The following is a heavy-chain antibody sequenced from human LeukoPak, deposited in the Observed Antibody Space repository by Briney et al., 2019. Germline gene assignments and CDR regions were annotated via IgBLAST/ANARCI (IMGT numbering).Heavy chain of an antibody. Sequence: GGSLRLSCAASGFTFSSYAMNWVRQAPGKGLEWVSSICSGGDTYYVDSVKGRFTISRDNSKNTLYLQMNSLRDEDTAMYFCAKYFYSVDDFRPGRRYFDFWGQGTLVTVSS. D-gene: IGHD3/OR15-3a*01. CDR3: AKYFYSVDDFRPGRRYFDF. J-gene: IGHJ4*02. CDR2: ICSGGDT. CDR1: GFTFSSYA. V-gene: IGHV3-23*01.